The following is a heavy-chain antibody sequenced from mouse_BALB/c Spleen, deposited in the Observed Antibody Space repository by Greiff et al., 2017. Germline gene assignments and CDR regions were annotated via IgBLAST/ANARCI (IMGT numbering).Heavy chain of an antibody. Sequence: LQQSGAELMKPGASVKISCKATGYTFSSYWIEWVKQRPGHGLEWIGEILPGSGSTNYNEKFKGKATFTADTSSNTAYMQLSSLTSEDSAVYYCARSSYYGNGGAMDYWGQGTSVTVSS. V-gene: IGHV1-9*01. CDR2: ILPGSGST. D-gene: IGHD2-10*01. CDR1: GYTFSSYW. CDR3: ARSSYYGNGGAMDY. J-gene: IGHJ4*01.